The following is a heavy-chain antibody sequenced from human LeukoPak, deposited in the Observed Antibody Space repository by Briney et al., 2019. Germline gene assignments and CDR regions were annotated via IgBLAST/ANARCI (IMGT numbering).Heavy chain of an antibody. CDR1: GFTFSSYG. CDR2: ISYDGSNK. Sequence: GGSLRLSCAASGFTFSSYGMHWVRQAPGKGLEWVAVISYDGSNKYNADSVKGRFTISRDNSKNTLYLQMNSLRAEDTAVYYCAKQTLARQVLNSWGQGTLVTVSS. D-gene: IGHD6-25*01. J-gene: IGHJ5*02. V-gene: IGHV3-30*18. CDR3: AKQTLARQVLNS.